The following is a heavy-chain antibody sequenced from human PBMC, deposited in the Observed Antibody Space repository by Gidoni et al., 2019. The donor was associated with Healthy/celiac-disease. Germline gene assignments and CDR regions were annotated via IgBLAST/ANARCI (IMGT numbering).Heavy chain of an antibody. Sequence: EVQLLESGGGLVQPGGSLRLSCAASGFTFSSYAMSWVRQAPGKGLEWVSAISGSGGSTYYADSVKGRFTISRDNSKNTLYLQMNSLRAEDTAVYYCAKSWFGESNYYYYGMDVWGQGTTVTVSS. CDR3: AKSWFGESNYYYYGMDV. CDR2: ISGSGGST. J-gene: IGHJ6*02. CDR1: GFTFSSYA. V-gene: IGHV3-23*01. D-gene: IGHD3-10*01.